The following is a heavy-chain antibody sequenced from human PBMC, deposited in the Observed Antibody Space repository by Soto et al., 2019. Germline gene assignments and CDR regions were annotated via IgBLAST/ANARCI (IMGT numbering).Heavy chain of an antibody. D-gene: IGHD3-22*01. CDR2: ISAYNGKT. CDR1: GYTFNSYG. CDR3: ARRPRDRAPDF. J-gene: IGHJ4*02. Sequence: QVQLVQSGAEVKKPGASVKVSCEASGYTFNSYGITWVRQAPGQGLEWIGWISAYNGKTNYVQNLQGRVTMTTDTSTSTAYMELRSLRFDDTAVYFCARRPRDRAPDFWGPGTLVTVSS. V-gene: IGHV1-18*01.